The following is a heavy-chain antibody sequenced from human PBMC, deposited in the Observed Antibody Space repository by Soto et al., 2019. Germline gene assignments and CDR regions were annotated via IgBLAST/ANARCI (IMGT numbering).Heavy chain of an antibody. J-gene: IGHJ4*02. CDR2: ISYSGST. CDR3: ERPGAAGSIDF. D-gene: IGHD6-13*01. Sequence: SETLSLTCTVSGGSTSSNSYYGGWIRQPPGKGLEWIGSISYSGSTYYNPSLNSRVTISLDTSKSQFSLKLNSVTAADTAVYYCERPGAAGSIDFWGQGTLVTASS. V-gene: IGHV4-39*01. CDR1: GGSTSSNSYY.